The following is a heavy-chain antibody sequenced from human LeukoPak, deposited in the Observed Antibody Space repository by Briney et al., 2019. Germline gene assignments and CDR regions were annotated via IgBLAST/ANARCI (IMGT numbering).Heavy chain of an antibody. CDR2: INPNSGGT. J-gene: IGHJ5*02. D-gene: IGHD5-24*01. CDR3: ARVMARNGWFDP. Sequence: ASVKVSCKASGYTFTGYYMHWVRQAPGQGLEWMGWINPNSGGTNYAQKFQGRVTMTRDTSISTAYMELSRLRSDDTAVYYCARVMARNGWFDPWGQGTLVTVSS. CDR1: GYTFTGYY. V-gene: IGHV1-2*02.